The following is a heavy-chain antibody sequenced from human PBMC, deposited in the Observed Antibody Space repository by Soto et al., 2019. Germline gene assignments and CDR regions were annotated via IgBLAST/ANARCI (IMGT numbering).Heavy chain of an antibody. CDR2: INPNSGGT. V-gene: IGHV1-2*02. CDR3: ARDLIAARPQGDYYYYGMDV. D-gene: IGHD6-6*01. J-gene: IGHJ6*02. Sequence: QVQLVQSGAEVKKPGASVKVSCKASGYTFTGYYMHWVRQAPGQGLEWMGWINPNSGGTNYAQKFQGRVTMTRDTSISTAYMELSRLRSDDTAVYYCARDLIAARPQGDYYYYGMDVWGQGTTVTVSS. CDR1: GYTFTGYY.